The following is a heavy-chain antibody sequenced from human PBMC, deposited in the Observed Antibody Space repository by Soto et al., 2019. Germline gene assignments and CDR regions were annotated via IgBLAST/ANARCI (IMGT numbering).Heavy chain of an antibody. J-gene: IGHJ6*02. D-gene: IGHD5-12*01. V-gene: IGHV4-34*01. CDR1: GGSFSGYY. CDR2: INHSGST. Sequence: SETLSLTCAVYGGSFSGYYWSWIRQPPGKGLEWIGEINHSGSTNYNPSLKSRVTISVDTSKNQFSLKLSSVTAADTAVYYCARGSGYSGYDYRSYYYYGMDVWGQGTTVTVSS. CDR3: ARGSGYSGYDYRSYYYYGMDV.